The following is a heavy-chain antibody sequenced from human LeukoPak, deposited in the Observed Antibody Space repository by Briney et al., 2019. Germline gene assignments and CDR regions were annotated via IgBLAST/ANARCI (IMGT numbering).Heavy chain of an antibody. Sequence: GGSLRLSCAVSGFDVATNYMSWVRQAPGKGPEWVSVIYAGGFTNYADSVRARFFISRDTSANTLFLQMDRLRVEDTAVYFCVRDHRYGCSGYYDYWGQGTLVTVSS. D-gene: IGHD3-16*02. CDR3: VRDHRYGCSGYYDY. J-gene: IGHJ4*02. V-gene: IGHV3-66*01. CDR1: GFDVATNY. CDR2: IYAGGFT.